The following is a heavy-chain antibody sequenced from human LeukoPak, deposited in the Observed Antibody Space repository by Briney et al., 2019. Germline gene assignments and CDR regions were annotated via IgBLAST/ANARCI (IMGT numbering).Heavy chain of an antibody. D-gene: IGHD4-23*01. V-gene: IGHV4-4*02. J-gene: IGHJ3*02. CDR1: GGSISSSNW. CDR2: INHSGST. CDR3: ARSLRWFDAFDI. Sequence: PSETLSLTCAVSGGSISSSNWWSWVRQPPGKGLEWIGEINHSGSTNYNPSLKSRVTISVDTSKNQFSLKLSSVTAVDTAVYYCARSLRWFDAFDIWGQGTMVTVSS.